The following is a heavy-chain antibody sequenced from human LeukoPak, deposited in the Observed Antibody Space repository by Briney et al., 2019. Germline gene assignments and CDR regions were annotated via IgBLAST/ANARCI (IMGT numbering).Heavy chain of an antibody. CDR3: ARVPQYCGGDCFDY. CDR1: GFTVSSNY. V-gene: IGHV3-53*01. J-gene: IGHJ4*02. D-gene: IGHD2-21*01. CDR2: IYSGGST. Sequence: GGSLRLSCAASGFTVSSNYMSWVRQAPGKGLEWVSVIYSGGSTYYADSVKGRFTISRDNSKNTLYLQMNSLRAEDTAVYYCARVPQYCGGDCFDYWGQGTLVTVSS.